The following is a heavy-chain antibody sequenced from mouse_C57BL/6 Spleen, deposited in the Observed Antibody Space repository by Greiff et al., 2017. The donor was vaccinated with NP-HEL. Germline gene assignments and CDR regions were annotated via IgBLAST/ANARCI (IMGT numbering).Heavy chain of an antibody. CDR3: ARGYAYDEGYFDV. D-gene: IGHD2-2*01. CDR2: ISYSGST. Sequence: VQLKESGPGMVKPSQSLSLTCTVTGYSITSGYDWHWIRHFPGNKLEWMGYISYSGSTNYNPSLKSRISITHDTSKNHFFLKLNSVNNEDTATYYCARGYAYDEGYFDVWGTGTTVTVSS. J-gene: IGHJ1*03. CDR1: GYSITSGYD. V-gene: IGHV3-1*01.